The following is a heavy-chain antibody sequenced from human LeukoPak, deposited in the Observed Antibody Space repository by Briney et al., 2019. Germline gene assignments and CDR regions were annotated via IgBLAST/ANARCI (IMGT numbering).Heavy chain of an antibody. CDR2: FDPEDGET. Sequence: ASVKVSCKASGYTFTSYGISWVRQAPGQGLEWMGGFDPEDGETIYAQKFQGRVTMTEDTSTDTAYMELSSLRSEDTAVYYCATGGVVATTPHHYWGQGTLVTVSS. CDR3: ATGGVVATTPHHY. CDR1: GYTFTSYG. J-gene: IGHJ4*02. V-gene: IGHV1-24*01. D-gene: IGHD5-12*01.